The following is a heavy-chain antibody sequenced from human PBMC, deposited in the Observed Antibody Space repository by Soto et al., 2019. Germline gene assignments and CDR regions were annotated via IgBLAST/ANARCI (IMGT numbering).Heavy chain of an antibody. Sequence: SETLSLTCTVSGGYISSYYWSWIRQPPGKGLEWIGYIYYSGSTNYNPSLKSRVTISVDTSKNQFSLKLSSVTAADTAVYYCARQDSGYYDILTGYLSFDYWGQGMLVTVSS. V-gene: IGHV4-59*08. CDR1: GGYISSYY. J-gene: IGHJ4*02. CDR3: ARQDSGYYDILTGYLSFDY. CDR2: IYYSGST. D-gene: IGHD3-9*01.